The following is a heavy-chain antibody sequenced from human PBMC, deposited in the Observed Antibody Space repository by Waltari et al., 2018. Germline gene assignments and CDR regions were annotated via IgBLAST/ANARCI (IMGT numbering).Heavy chain of an antibody. CDR3: AKGPNDYGDYGDYYYYYMDV. CDR1: GFTFSSYA. J-gene: IGHJ6*03. CDR2: IYSGGST. D-gene: IGHD4-17*01. Sequence: EVQLLESGGGLVQPGGSLRLSCAASGFTFSSYAMSWVRQAPGKGLEWVSVIYSGGSTYYAGSVKGRFTISRDNSKNTLYLQMNSLRAEDTAVYYCAKGPNDYGDYGDYYYYYMDVWGKGTTVTVSS. V-gene: IGHV3-23*03.